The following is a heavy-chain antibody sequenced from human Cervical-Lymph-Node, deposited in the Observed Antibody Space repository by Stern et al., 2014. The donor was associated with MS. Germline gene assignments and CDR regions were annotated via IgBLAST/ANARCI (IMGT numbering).Heavy chain of an antibody. CDR1: GYSFSNFW. V-gene: IGHV5-51*03. CDR3: AKTLSGGSRYFDL. Sequence: EVQLVESGAEVKKPGESLKISCKGSGYSFSNFWIGWVRQMPGKGLEWMGIIYPGDSDPKYSPSFQGQVTISADKSISTAFLQWSSLKASDTAIYYCAKTLSGGSRYFDLWGRGTLVTVSS. CDR2: IYPGDSDP. J-gene: IGHJ2*01. D-gene: IGHD3-16*01.